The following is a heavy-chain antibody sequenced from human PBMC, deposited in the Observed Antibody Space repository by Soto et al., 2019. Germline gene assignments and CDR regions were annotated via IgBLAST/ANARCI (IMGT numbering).Heavy chain of an antibody. CDR3: TTVYYCGRGRSGGPRYYYGMDV. Sequence: GGSLRLSCAASGFTFSSYAMSWVRQAPGKGLEWVSGFSGSGGSTYYADSVKGRFTIARDNSKNTLYLQMNSLRAEDTAVYYYTTVYYCGRGRSGGPRYYYGMDVWGQGTTVTVSS. V-gene: IGHV3-23*01. CDR2: FSGSGGST. D-gene: IGHD3-10*01. J-gene: IGHJ6*02. CDR1: GFTFSSYA.